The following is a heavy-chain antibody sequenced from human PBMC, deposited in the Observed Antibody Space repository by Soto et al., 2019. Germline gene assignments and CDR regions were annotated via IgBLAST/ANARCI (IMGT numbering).Heavy chain of an antibody. CDR2: IHVGVSFT. CDR3: VRGTSAWSGKDY. J-gene: IGHJ4*02. D-gene: IGHD3-3*01. Sequence: PGGSLRLSCTASGFTFSHHWMHWVRQAPGKGLIWVSRIHVGVSFTDYADSVKGRFTISRDDAKNTLILQMNNLRAEDTAVYYCVRGTSAWSGKDYWGQGTLVTVSS. CDR1: GFTFSHHW. V-gene: IGHV3-74*01.